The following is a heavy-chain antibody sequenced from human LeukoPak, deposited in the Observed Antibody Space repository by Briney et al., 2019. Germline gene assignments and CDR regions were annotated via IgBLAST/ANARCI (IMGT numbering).Heavy chain of an antibody. V-gene: IGHV1-18*01. Sequence: ASVKVSCKASGYTFTSYGISWVRQAPGQGLEWMGWISAYNGNTNYAQKLQGRVTMTTDTSTSTAYMELRGLRSDDTAVYYCARDSDLLWFGELLFKTTYYFDYWGQGTLVTVSS. CDR2: ISAYNGNT. D-gene: IGHD3-10*01. CDR1: GYTFTSYG. CDR3: ARDSDLLWFGELLFKTTYYFDY. J-gene: IGHJ4*02.